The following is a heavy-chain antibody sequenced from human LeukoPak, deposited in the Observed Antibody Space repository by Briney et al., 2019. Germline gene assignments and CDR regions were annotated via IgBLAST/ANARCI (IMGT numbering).Heavy chain of an antibody. V-gene: IGHV1-69*04. CDR3: ARGGYLDY. J-gene: IGHJ4*02. CDR2: IIPILYIA. D-gene: IGHD6-13*01. CDR1: GGTFSSYA. Sequence: SVKVSCKASGGTFSSYAISWVRQAPGQGLEWMGRIIPILYIANYAQKFQGRVTTTADKSTSTAYMELSSLRSEDTAVYYCARGGYLDYWGQGTLDTVSS.